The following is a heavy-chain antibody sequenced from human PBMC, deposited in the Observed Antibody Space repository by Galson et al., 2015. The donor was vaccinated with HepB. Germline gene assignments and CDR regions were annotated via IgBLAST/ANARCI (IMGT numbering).Heavy chain of an antibody. D-gene: IGHD1-26*01. V-gene: IGHV3-64D*06. CDR1: GFTFSSYA. CDR2: ISSNGGST. J-gene: IGHJ4*02. CDR3: VKSYGWELLKFYFDY. Sequence: SLRLSCAASGFTFSSYAMHWVRQAPGKGLEYVSAISSNGGSTYYADSVKGRFTISRDNSKNTLYLQMSSLRAEDTAVYYCVKSYGWELLKFYFDYWGQGTLVTVSS.